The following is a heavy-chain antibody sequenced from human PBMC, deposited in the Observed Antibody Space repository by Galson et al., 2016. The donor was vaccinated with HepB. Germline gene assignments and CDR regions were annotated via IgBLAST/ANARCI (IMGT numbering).Heavy chain of an antibody. Sequence: SVKVSCKASGYTFKTYAFHWVRQAPGQRLEWMGWINPGNGDTKYSQKFQGRVTISRDTSASTAYMELSSLISEDTAVYYCAREGNYYTLDYWGQGTLVTVSS. CDR2: INPGNGDT. D-gene: IGHD1-26*01. CDR3: AREGNYYTLDY. CDR1: GYTFKTYA. V-gene: IGHV1-3*01. J-gene: IGHJ4*02.